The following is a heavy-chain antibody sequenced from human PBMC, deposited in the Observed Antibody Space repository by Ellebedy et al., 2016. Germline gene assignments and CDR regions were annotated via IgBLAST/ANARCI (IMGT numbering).Heavy chain of an antibody. CDR1: GFTFSSYA. CDR3: ARDGSEWSRDY. V-gene: IGHV3-30*04. CDR2: LGYDGSDK. Sequence: GGSLRLXCVASGFTFSSYAMHWVRQTPGKGLEWVAGLGYDGSDKNHAESVRGRFTISRDNSKNTLFLQMKSLRVEDTAVYYCARDGSEWSRDYWGQGTLVTVSS. J-gene: IGHJ4*02. D-gene: IGHD3-3*01.